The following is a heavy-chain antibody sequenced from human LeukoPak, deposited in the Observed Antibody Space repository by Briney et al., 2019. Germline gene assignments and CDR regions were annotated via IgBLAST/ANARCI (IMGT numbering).Heavy chain of an antibody. CDR3: ARTVLLWFGELDNHSMDV. Sequence: PGGSLRFSCAASGFTFSSYSMNWVRQAPGKGLEWVSSISSSGSYIYYADSVKGRFTISRDNAKNSLYLQMNSLRAEDTAVYYCARTVLLWFGELDNHSMDVWGQGTTVTVSS. CDR2: ISSSGSYI. V-gene: IGHV3-21*01. CDR1: GFTFSSYS. J-gene: IGHJ6*02. D-gene: IGHD3-10*01.